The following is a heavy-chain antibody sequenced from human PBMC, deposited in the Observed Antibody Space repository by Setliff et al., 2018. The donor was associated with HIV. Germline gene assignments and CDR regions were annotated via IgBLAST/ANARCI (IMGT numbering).Heavy chain of an antibody. CDR3: ARDDQYYDMGSIINDYYFDV. CDR2: ISAYNGNT. CDR1: GYTFPNYG. Sequence: ASVKVSCKASGYTFPNYGITWVRQAPGQGLEWMGWISAYNGNTNYAQKIQGRVTMTEDTSTYTAYMELSGLTSEDTAVYYCARDDQYYDMGSIINDYYFDVWDRGTLVTVSS. D-gene: IGHD3-10*01. J-gene: IGHJ2*01. V-gene: IGHV1-18*04.